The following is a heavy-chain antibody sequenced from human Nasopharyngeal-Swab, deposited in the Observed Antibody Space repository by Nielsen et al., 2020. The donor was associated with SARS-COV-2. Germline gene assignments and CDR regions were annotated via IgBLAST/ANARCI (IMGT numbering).Heavy chain of an antibody. D-gene: IGHD2-21*02. CDR3: VRVGPYCGDDCYSRFFDY. CDR1: GFTFTSYA. V-gene: IGHV3-23*01. J-gene: IGHJ4*02. Sequence: GGSLRLSCAASGFTFTSYAMTWVRQTPGKGLEWVSAITGSGGTTYSADSVKGRFTISRDNSKNTLYLQMNSLKTEDAAVYYCVRVGPYCGDDCYSRFFDYWGQGTLVTVSS. CDR2: ITGSGGTT.